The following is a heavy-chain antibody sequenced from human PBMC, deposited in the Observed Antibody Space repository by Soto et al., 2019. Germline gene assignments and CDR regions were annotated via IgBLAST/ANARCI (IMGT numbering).Heavy chain of an antibody. V-gene: IGHV1-18*04. CDR2: ISAYSGNT. J-gene: IGHJ4*01. CDR1: GYTFTTYG. D-gene: IGHD4-17*01. CDR3: ARVVKAGDYGDYGRYYFDY. Sequence: QVQLVQSGAEVKKPGASVKVSCKASGYTFTTYGITWVRQAPGQGLEWMGWISAYSGNTNYAQKLQSRLTVTTDTSTNSAYMDLSSLRSDDTAVYYCARVVKAGDYGDYGRYYFDYWGHGTLVTVSS.